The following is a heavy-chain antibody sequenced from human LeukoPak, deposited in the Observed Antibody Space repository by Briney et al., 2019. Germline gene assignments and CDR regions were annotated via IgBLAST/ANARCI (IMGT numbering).Heavy chain of an antibody. CDR2: ISSSGSTI. J-gene: IGHJ4*02. CDR1: GFTFSSYE. V-gene: IGHV3-48*03. CDR3: ARGGGYSSGWYHTQGLVDY. D-gene: IGHD6-19*01. Sequence: SGGSLRLSCAASGFTFSSYEMNWVRQAPGKGLEWVSYISSSGSTIYYADSVKGRFTISRDNAKNSLYLQMNSLRAEDTAVYYCARGGGYSSGWYHTQGLVDYWGQGTLVTVSS.